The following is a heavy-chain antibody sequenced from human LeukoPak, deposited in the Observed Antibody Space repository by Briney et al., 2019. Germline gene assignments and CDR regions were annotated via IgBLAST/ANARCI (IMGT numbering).Heavy chain of an antibody. CDR1: GFTFSSYA. D-gene: IGHD4-17*01. Sequence: YPGGSLRLSCAASGFTFSSYAMSWVRQAPGKGLEWVAVISYDGSNKYYADSVKGRFTISRDNSKNTLYLQMNSLRAEDTAVYYCAKDGMRYGDYLRFCLVDWGQGTLVTVSS. J-gene: IGHJ4*02. V-gene: IGHV3-30*18. CDR2: ISYDGSNK. CDR3: AKDGMRYGDYLRFCLVD.